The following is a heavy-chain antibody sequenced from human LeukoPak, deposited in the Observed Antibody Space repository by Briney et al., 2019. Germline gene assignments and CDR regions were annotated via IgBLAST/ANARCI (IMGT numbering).Heavy chain of an antibody. CDR3: ARNQQQLAPYYYYYMDV. CDR1: GYTFTGYY. V-gene: IGHV1-2*02. D-gene: IGHD6-13*01. Sequence: ASVKVSCKASGYTFTGYYMHWVRQAPGQGLEWMGWINPNSGGTNYAQKFQGRVTMTRDTSISTAYMELSRLRSDDTAVYYCARNQQQLAPYYYYYMDVWGKGTTVTVSS. J-gene: IGHJ6*03. CDR2: INPNSGGT.